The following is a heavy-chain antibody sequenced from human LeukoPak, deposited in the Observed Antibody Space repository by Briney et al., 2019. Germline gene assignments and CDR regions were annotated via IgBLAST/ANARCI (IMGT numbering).Heavy chain of an antibody. D-gene: IGHD5-18*01. CDR3: ARAGYSYGYY. CDR1: GGSFSGYY. V-gene: IGHV4-34*01. Sequence: SETLSLTCAVYGGSFSGYYWSWIRQAPGKGLEWIGEINHSGSTNYNPSLKSRVTISVDTSKNQFSLKLSSVTAADTAVYYCARAGYSYGYYWGQGTLVTVSS. CDR2: INHSGST. J-gene: IGHJ4*02.